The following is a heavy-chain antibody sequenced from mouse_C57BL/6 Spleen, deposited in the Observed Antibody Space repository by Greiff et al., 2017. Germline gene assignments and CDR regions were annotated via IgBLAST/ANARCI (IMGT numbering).Heavy chain of an antibody. Sequence: EVKVEESGEGLVKPGGSLKLSCAASGFTFSSYAMSWVRQTPEKRLEWVAYISSGGDYIYYADTVKGRFTISRDNARNTLYLQMSSLKSEDTAMYYCTRDRDYYGSSYSWFAYWGQGTLVTVSA. CDR1: GFTFSSYA. CDR2: ISSGGDYI. V-gene: IGHV5-9-1*02. CDR3: TRDRDYYGSSYSWFAY. J-gene: IGHJ3*01. D-gene: IGHD1-1*01.